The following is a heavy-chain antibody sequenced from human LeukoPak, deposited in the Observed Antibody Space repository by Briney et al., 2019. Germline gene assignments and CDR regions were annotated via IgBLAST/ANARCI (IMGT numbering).Heavy chain of an antibody. J-gene: IGHJ4*02. D-gene: IGHD3-16*01. CDR2: ISGSGGTT. V-gene: IGHV3-23*01. CDR3: VKHKFCYGHYFDN. CDR1: GFNFKESA. Sequence: GGSLRLSCTAPGFNFKESAKSWVRRAPGKGLEWVSNISGSGGTTNYADSVKGRSTISRDNSEGSLFLSVNGLRADDSAIYHCVKHKFCYGHYFDNWGQGVLVTVSS.